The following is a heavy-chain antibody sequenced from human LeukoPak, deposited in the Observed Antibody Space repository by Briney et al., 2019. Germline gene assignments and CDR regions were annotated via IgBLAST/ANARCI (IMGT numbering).Heavy chain of an antibody. Sequence: GGPQSLCCAASGFTFSSYDMHWVRQATGKGLEWVPAIGAACDTFYPGSVKGRFTISRENAKNSLYLQMNSLRAGDTAVYYCARGSSWGYDYYYMDVWGQGTTVTVSS. CDR2: IGAACDT. CDR1: GFTFSSYD. CDR3: ARGSSWGYDYYYMDV. V-gene: IGHV3-13*01. J-gene: IGHJ6*03. D-gene: IGHD3-16*01.